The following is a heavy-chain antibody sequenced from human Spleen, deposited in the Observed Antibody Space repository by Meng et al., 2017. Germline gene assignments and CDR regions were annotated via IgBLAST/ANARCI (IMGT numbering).Heavy chain of an antibody. CDR2: IRRKAYGGTT. CDR1: GFTFGDYA. V-gene: IGHV3-49*04. D-gene: IGHD6-6*01. CDR3: TYSSSPTYFGY. J-gene: IGHJ4*02. Sequence: GGSLRLSCTASGFTFGDYAMSWVRQAPGKGLEGVGFIRRKAYGGTTEYAASVKGRFTISRDDSKSIAYLQMNSLKTEETAVYYCTYSSSPTYFGYWGQGTLVTVSS.